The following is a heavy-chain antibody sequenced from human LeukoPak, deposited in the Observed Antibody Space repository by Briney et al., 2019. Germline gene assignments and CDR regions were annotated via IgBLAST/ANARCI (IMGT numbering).Heavy chain of an antibody. CDR1: GYTFTSYG. Sequence: VASVKVSCKASGYTFTSYGISWVRQAPGQGLEWMGWISAYNGNTNYAQKLQGRVTMTTDTSTGTAYMELRSLRSDDTAVYYCARDSEDTTMGPGYWSQGTLVTVSS. V-gene: IGHV1-18*01. CDR3: ARDSEDTTMGPGY. J-gene: IGHJ4*02. CDR2: ISAYNGNT. D-gene: IGHD5-18*01.